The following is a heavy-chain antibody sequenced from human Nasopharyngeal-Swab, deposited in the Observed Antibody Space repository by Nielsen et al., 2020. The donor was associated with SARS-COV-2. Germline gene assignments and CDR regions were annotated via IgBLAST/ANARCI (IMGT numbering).Heavy chain of an antibody. J-gene: IGHJ6*02. CDR3: AKDRDSGDDSDDYYHYYGMDV. Sequence: GESLKISCAASGFTFRSYAISWVRQAPGKGLEWVSVISGSDYTTYYADSVKGRFTISRDNSKNTVNLQINSLRVEDTAIYYCAKDRDSGDDSDDYYHYYGMDVWGQGTTVTVFS. D-gene: IGHD5-12*01. CDR1: GFTFRSYA. V-gene: IGHV3-23*01. CDR2: ISGSDYTT.